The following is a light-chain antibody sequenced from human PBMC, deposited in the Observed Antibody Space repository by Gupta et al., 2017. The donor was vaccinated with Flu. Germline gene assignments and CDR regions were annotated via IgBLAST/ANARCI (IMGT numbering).Light chain of an antibody. CDR3: QQYVSSPFT. Sequence: PRTVSLSPGDSATRSCRASQSVSSYLAWYQQKPGQAPRLLIYGASSRATGIPDRFSGSGSGTDFTLTISRLEPEDVAVYYCQQYVSSPFTFGHGTKVDIK. CDR2: GAS. CDR1: QSVSSY. V-gene: IGKV3-20*01. J-gene: IGKJ3*01.